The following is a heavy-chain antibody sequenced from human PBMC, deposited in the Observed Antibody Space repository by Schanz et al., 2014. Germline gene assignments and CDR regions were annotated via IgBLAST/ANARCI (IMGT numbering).Heavy chain of an antibody. J-gene: IGHJ4*02. CDR1: GFSFVDAW. CDR2: IKKDGSEK. CDR3: AKEESPPSLVDY. V-gene: IGHV3-7*01. Sequence: EVQVVESGGGLVQPGGSLRLSCAASGFSFVDAWMSWVRQAPGRGLEWVATIKKDGSEKYNVDAVKGRFTISRDNAENSVYLEMKSLRAEDTAVYYCAKEESPPSLVDYWGQGTLVTVSS.